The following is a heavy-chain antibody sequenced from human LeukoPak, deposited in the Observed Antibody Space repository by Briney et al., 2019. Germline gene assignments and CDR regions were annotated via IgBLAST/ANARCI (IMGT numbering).Heavy chain of an antibody. CDR3: ARVSIGIAAAGTGAFDI. V-gene: IGHV4-59*01. J-gene: IGHJ3*02. CDR1: GGSISSYY. Sequence: PSETLSLTCTVSGGSISSYYWSWIRQPPGKGLEWIGYIYYSGSTNYNPSLKSRVTISVDTSKNQFSLKLSSVTAADTAVYYCARVSIGIAAAGTGAFDIWGQGTMVTVSS. CDR2: IYYSGST. D-gene: IGHD6-13*01.